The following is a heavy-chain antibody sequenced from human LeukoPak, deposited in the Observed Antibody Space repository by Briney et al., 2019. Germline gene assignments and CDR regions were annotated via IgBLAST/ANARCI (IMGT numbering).Heavy chain of an antibody. CDR1: GGTFSSYA. Sequence: SVKVSCKASGGTFSSYAISWVRQAPGQGLEWMGGIIPIFGTANYAQKFQGRVTITADKSTSTAYMELSSLRSDDTAVYYCARGRYSGSSDFDYWGQGTLVTVSS. V-gene: IGHV1-69*06. CDR3: ARGRYSGSSDFDY. CDR2: IIPIFGTA. D-gene: IGHD1-26*01. J-gene: IGHJ4*02.